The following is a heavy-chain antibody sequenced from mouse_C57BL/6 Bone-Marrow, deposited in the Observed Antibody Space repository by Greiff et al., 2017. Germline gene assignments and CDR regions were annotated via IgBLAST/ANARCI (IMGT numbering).Heavy chain of an antibody. V-gene: IGHV5-4*01. CDR2: ISDGGSYT. CDR3: AREGVVAGDYAMDY. D-gene: IGHD1-1*01. Sequence: EVMLVESGGGLVKPGGSLKLSCAASGFTFSSYAMSWVRQTPEKRLEWVATISDGGSYTYYPDNVKGRFTISRDNAKNNLYLQMSHLKSEDTAMYYCAREGVVAGDYAMDYWGQGTSVTVSS. CDR1: GFTFSSYA. J-gene: IGHJ4*01.